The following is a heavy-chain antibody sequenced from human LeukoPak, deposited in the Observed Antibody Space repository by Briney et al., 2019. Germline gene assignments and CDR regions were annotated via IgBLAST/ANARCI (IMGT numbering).Heavy chain of an antibody. V-gene: IGHV1-2*06. D-gene: IGHD3-22*01. CDR1: GYTFTGYY. CDR2: INPNSGGT. Sequence: GASVKVSCKASGYTFTGYYMHWVRQAPGQGLEWMGRINPNSGGTNYAQKFQGRVTMTRDTSISTAYMERSRLRSDDTAVYYCARVSYYYDSTLYGYWGQGTLVTVSS. CDR3: ARVSYYYDSTLYGY. J-gene: IGHJ4*02.